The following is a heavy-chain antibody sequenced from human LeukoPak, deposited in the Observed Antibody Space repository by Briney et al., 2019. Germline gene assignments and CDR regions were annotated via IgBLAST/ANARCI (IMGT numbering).Heavy chain of an antibody. CDR2: IYHSGST. CDR3: ARGGDAHKGGNY. Sequence: SQTLSLTCTVSGGSISSGGYYWSWIRQPPGKGLEWIGYIYHSGSTYYNPSLKSRVTISVDTSKNQLSLKLSSVTAADTAVYFCARGGDAHKGGNYWGQGTLVTVSS. D-gene: IGHD5-24*01. V-gene: IGHV4-30-2*01. J-gene: IGHJ4*02. CDR1: GGSISSGGYY.